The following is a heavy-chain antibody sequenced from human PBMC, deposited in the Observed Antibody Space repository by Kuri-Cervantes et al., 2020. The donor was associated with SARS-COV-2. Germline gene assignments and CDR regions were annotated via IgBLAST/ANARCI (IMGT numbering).Heavy chain of an antibody. CDR3: ARVPTTGTYYFDY. CDR1: GGSFSGYY. V-gene: IGHV4-34*01. Sequence: SETLSLTCAVYGGSFSGYYWSWIRQPPGKGLEWIGEINHSGSTNYNPSLKSRVTISVDTSKNQFSLKLSSVTAADTAVYYCARVPTTGTYYFDYWGQGTLVTVSS. D-gene: IGHD6-13*01. J-gene: IGHJ4*02. CDR2: INHSGST.